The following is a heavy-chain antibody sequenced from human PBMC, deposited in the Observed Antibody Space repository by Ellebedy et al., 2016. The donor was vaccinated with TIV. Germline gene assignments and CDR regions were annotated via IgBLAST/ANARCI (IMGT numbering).Heavy chain of an antibody. Sequence: AASVKVSCKVSGYTFTAYVITWARQAPGQGLEWMGWINTDTQKTTYAQKFRGRMTLTTDTSTETVHMTLRSLTSDDTAVYYCARDRGERWLLFDHWGLGAPVTVSS. V-gene: IGHV1-18*01. CDR3: ARDRGERWLLFDH. D-gene: IGHD6-19*01. CDR1: GYTFTAYV. CDR2: INTDTQKT. J-gene: IGHJ4*02.